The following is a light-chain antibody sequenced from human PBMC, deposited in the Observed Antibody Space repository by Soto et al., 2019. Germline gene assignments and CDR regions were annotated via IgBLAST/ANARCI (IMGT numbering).Light chain of an antibody. CDR3: GTWDSILNAVI. CDR2: DND. Sequence: QSVLTQPPSVSAAPGQRVTISCSGSSSNIGSNFVSWYRHIPGTAPKLLIYDNDKRPSEIPDRFSGSKSGTSATLAITGLQTGDEVDYYCGTWDSILNAVIFGDGTKLTVL. J-gene: IGLJ2*01. V-gene: IGLV1-51*01. CDR1: SSNIGSNF.